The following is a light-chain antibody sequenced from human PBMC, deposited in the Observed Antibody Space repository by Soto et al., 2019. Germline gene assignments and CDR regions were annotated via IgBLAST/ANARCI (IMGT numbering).Light chain of an antibody. J-gene: IGLJ2*01. CDR1: SSDIGAGY. V-gene: IGLV1-51*01. CDR2: DNN. CDR3: VSWDKSLSAGV. Sequence: QSVLTQPPSVSGAPGERVTISCTGSSSDIGAGYRVRWYQQVPGTAPKLLIYDNNKRPSGIPDRFSGSQSGTSATLGITGLQTGDEADYYCVSWDKSLSAGVFGGGTKLTVL.